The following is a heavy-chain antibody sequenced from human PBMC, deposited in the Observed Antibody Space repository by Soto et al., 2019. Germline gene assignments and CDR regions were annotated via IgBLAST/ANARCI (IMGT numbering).Heavy chain of an antibody. J-gene: IGHJ4*02. V-gene: IGHV1-18*04. CDR2: ISGYNGNT. CDR3: ARVDYYDSSGYYGY. D-gene: IGHD3-22*01. CDR1: GYTFTIYG. Sequence: QVQLVQSGAEVKKPGASVKVSCKASGYTFTIYGIAWVRQAPGQGLEWMGWISGYNGNTDYAQSLQDRVTLTTDASTSSAYMDLRSLRSDDTAVYYCARVDYYDSSGYYGYWGQGTLITVSS.